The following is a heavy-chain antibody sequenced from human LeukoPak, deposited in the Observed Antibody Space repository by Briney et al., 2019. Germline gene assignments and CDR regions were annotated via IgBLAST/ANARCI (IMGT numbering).Heavy chain of an antibody. V-gene: IGHV3-23*01. D-gene: IGHD5-18*01. CDR3: AKASRGYSYGSQLTYYFDY. CDR1: GFTFSSYV. CDR2: ISVSGGST. J-gene: IGHJ4*02. Sequence: PGGSLRLSCAASGFTFSSYVMSWVRQAPGKGLEWVSGISVSGGSTYYADSVKGRFTISRDNPKNTLYLQMNSLRAEDTAVYYCAKASRGYSYGSQLTYYFDYWGQGTLVTVSS.